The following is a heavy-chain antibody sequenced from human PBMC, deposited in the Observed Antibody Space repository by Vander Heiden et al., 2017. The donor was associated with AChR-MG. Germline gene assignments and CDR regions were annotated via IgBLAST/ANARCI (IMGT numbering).Heavy chain of an antibody. D-gene: IGHD1-20*01. V-gene: IGHV4-31*03. CDR3: ARAAGYEVLTGYYHYMDV. J-gene: IGHJ6*03. CDR1: GGSISSGGHY. CDR2: IYYSGST. Sequence: QVQLQESGPGLVKPSQTLSLTCTVSGGSISSGGHYWSWIRQHPGKGLEWIGHIYYSGSTYYNPSLKSRVTVSLDTSKNQFSLKLNSVTAADTAVYYCARAAGYEVLTGYYHYMDVWGRGTTVTVSS.